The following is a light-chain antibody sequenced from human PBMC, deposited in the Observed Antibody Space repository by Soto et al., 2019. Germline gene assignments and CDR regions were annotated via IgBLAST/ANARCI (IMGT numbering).Light chain of an antibody. Sequence: QSVLTQPPSVSGAPGQRVTISCTGSSSNIGAGYDVHWYQQLPGTAPKLLIYGNSNRPSGVPDRFSGSKSGTSASLAITGLQAEDEADYYCQSYDSSLSLYVFGTRTKVTVL. CDR1: SSNIGAGYD. CDR3: QSYDSSLSLYV. V-gene: IGLV1-40*01. J-gene: IGLJ1*01. CDR2: GNS.